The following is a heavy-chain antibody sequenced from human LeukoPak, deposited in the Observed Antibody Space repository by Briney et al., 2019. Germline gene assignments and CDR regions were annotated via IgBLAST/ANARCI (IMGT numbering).Heavy chain of an antibody. D-gene: IGHD3-22*01. J-gene: IGHJ4*02. CDR1: GFIFANYA. Sequence: PGGSLRLSCTTSGFIFANYAMNWVRQAPGKGLEWVSYISSSSSTIYYADSVKGRFTISRDNAKNSLYLQMNSLRAEDTAVYYCASCGYYDSSRQFDYWGQGTLVTVSS. CDR3: ASCGYYDSSRQFDY. CDR2: ISSSSSTI. V-gene: IGHV3-48*01.